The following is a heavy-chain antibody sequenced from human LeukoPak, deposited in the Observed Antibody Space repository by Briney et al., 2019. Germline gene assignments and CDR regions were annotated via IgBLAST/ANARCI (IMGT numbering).Heavy chain of an antibody. D-gene: IGHD2-2*01. J-gene: IGHJ6*02. CDR3: ARGVYCSSTSCYSLGMDV. CDR1: GGSISSYY. CDR2: IYYSGST. Sequence: SETLSLTCTVSGGSISSYYWSWIRQPPGKGLEWIGYIYYSGSTNYNPSLKSRVTISVDTSKNQFSLKLGSVTAADTAVYYCARGVYCSSTSCYSLGMDVWGQGTTVTVSS. V-gene: IGHV4-59*12.